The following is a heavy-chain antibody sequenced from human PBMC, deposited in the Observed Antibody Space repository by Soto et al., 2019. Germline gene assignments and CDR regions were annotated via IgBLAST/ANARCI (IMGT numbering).Heavy chain of an antibody. CDR2: INPNNGYT. CDR1: RYTFTSYY. D-gene: IGHD3-3*01. V-gene: IGHV1-2*02. J-gene: IGHJ4*02. Sequence: QVQLVQSGAEVKKPGASVKVSCKASRYTFTSYYIHWVRQAPGQGLEWMGGINPNNGYTKYTPKFQGRVTVTRDTSITTAYLELTRMQSDDTAVYYCAKAKFDFGSGYGSPSLDFWGQGTLVTVSS. CDR3: AKAKFDFGSGYGSPSLDF.